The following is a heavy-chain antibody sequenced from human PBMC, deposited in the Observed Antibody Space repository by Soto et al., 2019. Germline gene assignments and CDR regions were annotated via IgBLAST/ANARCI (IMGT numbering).Heavy chain of an antibody. J-gene: IGHJ4*02. CDR2: IKSKTDGGTT. CDR3: TTWTLYSYGSDY. V-gene: IGHV3-15*01. Sequence: GGSLRLSCAASRFTFINTWMSWVRQAPGKGLEWVGHIKSKTDGGTTDYAAPVKGRFIISRDDSKNTLYLQMNSLKTEDTAVYYCTTWTLYSYGSDYWGQGTLVTVSS. CDR1: RFTFINTW. D-gene: IGHD3-10*01.